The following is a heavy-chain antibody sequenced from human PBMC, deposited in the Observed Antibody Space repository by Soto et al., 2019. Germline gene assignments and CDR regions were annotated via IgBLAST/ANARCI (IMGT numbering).Heavy chain of an antibody. CDR2: INPKSGGT. D-gene: IGHD2-8*01. CDR1: GYSFTNYH. J-gene: IGHJ6*02. CDR3: ARGDSKDCSNGVCSFFYNHDMDV. Sequence: ASVKVSCKASGYSFTNYHIHWVRQAPGQGLEWLGRINPKSGGTSTAQKFQGWVTMTTDTSISTASMELTRLTSDDTAIYYFARGDSKDCSNGVCSFFYNHDMDVWGQGTTVTVSS. V-gene: IGHV1-2*04.